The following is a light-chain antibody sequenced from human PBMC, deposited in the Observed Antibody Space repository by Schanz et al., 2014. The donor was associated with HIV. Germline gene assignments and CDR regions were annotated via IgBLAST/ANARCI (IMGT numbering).Light chain of an antibody. V-gene: IGKV1-8*01. CDR2: SAS. Sequence: AVRMTQSPSSFSASIGDRVTITCRASQGVSTSLAWYQQNPGKAPKLLIYSASTLQSGVPSRFSGSGSGTDFTLTITCLQSEDFATYYCQQLNSYPLTFGGGTKVEIK. CDR1: QGVSTS. J-gene: IGKJ4*01. CDR3: QQLNSYPLT.